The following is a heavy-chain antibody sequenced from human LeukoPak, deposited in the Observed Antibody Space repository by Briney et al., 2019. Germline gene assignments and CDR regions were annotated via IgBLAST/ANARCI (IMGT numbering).Heavy chain of an antibody. CDR1: DYSISSGDY. J-gene: IGHJ4*02. D-gene: IGHD3-22*01. V-gene: IGHV4-38-2*01. CDR2: VYYSGST. Sequence: SETLSLTCAVSDYSISSGDYWGWIRQPPGKGLEWIGRVYYSGSTHYSPSLKNRVTISVDTSKNQFSLKLRSVTAADTALYYCARNDSSGYFDYWGQGTLVTVSS. CDR3: ARNDSSGYFDY.